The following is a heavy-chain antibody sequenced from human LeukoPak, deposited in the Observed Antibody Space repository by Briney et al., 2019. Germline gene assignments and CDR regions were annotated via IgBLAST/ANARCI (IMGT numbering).Heavy chain of an antibody. CDR1: GGSISSHY. Sequence: SKTLSLTCTVSGGSISSHYWSWIRQPPGKGLEWIGYIYYSGSTNYNPSLKSRVTISVDTSKNQFSLKLSSVTAADTAVYYCAREKDTAMDYWGQGTLVTVSS. CDR2: IYYSGST. J-gene: IGHJ4*02. V-gene: IGHV4-59*11. CDR3: AREKDTAMDY. D-gene: IGHD5-18*01.